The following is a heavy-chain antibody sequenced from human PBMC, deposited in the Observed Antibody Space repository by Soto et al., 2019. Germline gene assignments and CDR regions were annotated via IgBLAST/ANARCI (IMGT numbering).Heavy chain of an antibody. V-gene: IGHV4-34*01. CDR2: ISHSGST. Sequence: SETLSLTCAVHGQSFTGYYWSRIRQPTGKGLEWIGDISHSGSTNYNPSLKGRVTISVDTSKNQFSLRLSSVTAADTAVYYCARFNGYNYLYGVDVWGQGTTVS. D-gene: IGHD1-1*01. CDR3: ARFNGYNYLYGVDV. J-gene: IGHJ6*02. CDR1: GQSFTGYY.